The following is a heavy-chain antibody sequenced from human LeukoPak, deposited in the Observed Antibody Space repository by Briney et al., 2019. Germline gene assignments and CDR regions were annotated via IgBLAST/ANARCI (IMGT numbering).Heavy chain of an antibody. D-gene: IGHD6-13*01. CDR1: EFSVGSNY. CDR2: IYSGGST. Sequence: GGSLRLSCAASEFSVGSNYMTWVRQAPGKGLEWVSLIYSGGSTYYADSVKGRFTISRDNSKNTLYLQMNSLRAEDTALYYCAKRHSSSWYFWGQGTLVTVSS. J-gene: IGHJ4*02. V-gene: IGHV3-53*01. CDR3: AKRHSSSWYF.